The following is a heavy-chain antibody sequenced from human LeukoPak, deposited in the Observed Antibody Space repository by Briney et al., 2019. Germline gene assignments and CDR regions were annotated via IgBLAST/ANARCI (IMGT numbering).Heavy chain of an antibody. CDR3: ASNYRPGIADQGDY. J-gene: IGHJ4*02. V-gene: IGHV4-34*01. Sequence: SETLSLTCAVYGGSFSGYYWSWIRQPPGKGLEWIGEINHSGSTNYNPSLKSRVTISVDTSKNQFSLKLSPVTAADTAVYYCASNYRPGIADQGDYWGQGTLVTVSS. CDR2: INHSGST. D-gene: IGHD6-13*01. CDR1: GGSFSGYY.